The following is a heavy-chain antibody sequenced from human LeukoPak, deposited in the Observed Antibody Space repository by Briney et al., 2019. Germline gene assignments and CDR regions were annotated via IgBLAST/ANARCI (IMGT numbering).Heavy chain of an antibody. J-gene: IGHJ2*01. V-gene: IGHV4-59*01. D-gene: IGHD3-9*01. Sequence: SETLSLTCTVSGSSISSYYWSWIRQPPGKGLEWIGYIYYSGSTNYNPSLKSRVTISVDTSKNQFSLKLSSVTAADTAVYYCARTYYDILTGYQTGYFDLWGRGTLVTVSS. CDR3: ARTYYDILTGYQTGYFDL. CDR1: GSSISSYY. CDR2: IYYSGST.